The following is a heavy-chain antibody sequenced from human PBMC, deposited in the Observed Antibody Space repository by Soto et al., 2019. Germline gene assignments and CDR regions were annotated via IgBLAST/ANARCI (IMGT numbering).Heavy chain of an antibody. D-gene: IGHD3-10*01. Sequence: PGGSLRLSCAASGFNFSSYWMSWVRQAPGKGLEWVANIKQDGSEKYYVDSVKGRFTISRDNAKNSLYLQMNSLRAEDTAVYYCAREDTMVRGSPDYWGQGTLVTVSS. CDR2: IKQDGSEK. V-gene: IGHV3-7*01. J-gene: IGHJ4*02. CDR3: AREDTMVRGSPDY. CDR1: GFNFSSYW.